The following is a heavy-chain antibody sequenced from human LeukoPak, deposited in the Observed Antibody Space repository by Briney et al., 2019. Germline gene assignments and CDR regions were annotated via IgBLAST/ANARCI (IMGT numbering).Heavy chain of an antibody. J-gene: IGHJ3*02. CDR3: AGVVGPDYGGNYEEVAAAFDAFDI. D-gene: IGHD4-23*01. CDR2: IYYSGST. Sequence: SQTLSLTCTVSGGSISSGGYYWSWIRQHPGKGLEWIGYIYYSGSTYYNPSLKSRVTISVDTSKNQFSLKLSSVTAADTAVYYCAGVVGPDYGGNYEEVAAAFDAFDIWGQGTMVTVSS. V-gene: IGHV4-31*03. CDR1: GGSISSGGYY.